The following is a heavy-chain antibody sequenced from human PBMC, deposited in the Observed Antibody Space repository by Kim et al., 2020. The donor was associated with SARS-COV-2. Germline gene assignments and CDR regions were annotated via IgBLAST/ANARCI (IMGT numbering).Heavy chain of an antibody. CDR3: ARGENYDFWSGSYYMDV. CDR1: GGSFSGYY. Sequence: SETLSLTCAVYGGSFSGYYWSWIRQPPGKGLEWIGEINHSGSTNYNPSLKSRVTISVDTSKNQFSLKLSSVTAADTAVYYCARGENYDFWSGSYYMDVWAKGPRSPSP. D-gene: IGHD3-3*01. V-gene: IGHV4-34*01. J-gene: IGHJ6*03. CDR2: INHSGST.